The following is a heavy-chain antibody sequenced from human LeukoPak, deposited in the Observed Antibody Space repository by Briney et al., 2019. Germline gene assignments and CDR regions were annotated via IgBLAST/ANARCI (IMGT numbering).Heavy chain of an antibody. Sequence: GESLKISCKGSGYSFSSYWIGWVRQMPGKGLEWMGFIYPGDSDTRYSPSFQGQVTISADKSISTAHLQWRSLKASDTAMYYCARLDQPYSSSPLYCFHYWGQGTLVTVSS. V-gene: IGHV5-51*01. D-gene: IGHD6-13*01. CDR3: ARLDQPYSSSPLYCFHY. CDR1: GYSFSSYW. CDR2: IYPGDSDT. J-gene: IGHJ4*02.